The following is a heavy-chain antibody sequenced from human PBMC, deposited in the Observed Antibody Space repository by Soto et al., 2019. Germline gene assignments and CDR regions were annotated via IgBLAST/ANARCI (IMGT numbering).Heavy chain of an antibody. J-gene: IGHJ4*02. V-gene: IGHV4-4*02. D-gene: IGHD2-15*01. CDR1: GGSISSSNW. CDR3: ARDRSGDCSGGSCYTDY. Sequence: QVQLQESGPGLVKPSGTLSLTCAVSGGSISSSNWWSWVRQPPGKGLEWIGEIYHSGSTNYNPSLKSRVTMSVDKSKNQFSLKLSSVTAADTAVYYCARDRSGDCSGGSCYTDYWGQGTLVTVSS. CDR2: IYHSGST.